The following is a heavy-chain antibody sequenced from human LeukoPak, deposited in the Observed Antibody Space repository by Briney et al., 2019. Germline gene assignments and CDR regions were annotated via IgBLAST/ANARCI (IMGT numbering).Heavy chain of an antibody. V-gene: IGHV1-8*01. CDR2: MNPNSGNT. J-gene: IGHJ6*02. CDR1: GYTFTSYD. D-gene: IGHD3-16*02. Sequence: ASVKVSCKASGYTFTSYDINWVRQATGQGLEWMGWMNPNSGNTGYAQKFQGRATMTRNTSISTAYMELSSLRSEDTAVYYCARGKSIDPYYYYGMDVWGQGTTVTVSS. CDR3: ARGKSIDPYYYYGMDV.